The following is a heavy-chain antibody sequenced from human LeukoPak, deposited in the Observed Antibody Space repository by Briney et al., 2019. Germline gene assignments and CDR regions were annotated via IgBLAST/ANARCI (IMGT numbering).Heavy chain of an antibody. CDR3: ATRVGAQGD. V-gene: IGHV3-74*01. CDR1: GFTFSSYW. CDR2: ISGDGTTT. J-gene: IGHJ4*02. Sequence: GGSLKLSCAASGFTFSSYWMHWVRQAPGKGLVWVSRISGDGTTTTYADAVKGRFTISRGNAKNTVSLQMNSLRAEDTAVYYCATRVGAQGDWGQGTLVTVSS. D-gene: IGHD1-26*01.